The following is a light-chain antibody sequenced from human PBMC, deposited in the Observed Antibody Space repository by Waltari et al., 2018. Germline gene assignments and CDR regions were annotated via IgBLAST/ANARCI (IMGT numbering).Light chain of an antibody. CDR1: SGHSSYA. V-gene: IGLV4-69*01. CDR2: LSSDGSH. CDR3: QTWDTGVV. Sequence: QLVLTQPPSASASLGASVRLTCTLTSGHSSYAIAWHQQRPEKGPRYLMRLSSDGSHTKGDGFPVRFSGSSSGAERYLIISSLQSEDEADYYCQTWDTGVVFGGGTKLTVL. J-gene: IGLJ2*01.